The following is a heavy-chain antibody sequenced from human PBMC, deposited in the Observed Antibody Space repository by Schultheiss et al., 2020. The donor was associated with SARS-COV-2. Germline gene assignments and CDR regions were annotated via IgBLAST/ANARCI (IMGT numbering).Heavy chain of an antibody. CDR1: GFTFSSYG. V-gene: IGHV3-23*01. Sequence: GGSLRLSCAASGFTFSSYGMHWVRQAPGKGLEWVSAISGSGGSTYYADSVKGRFTISRDNSKNTLYLQMNSLRAEDTAVYYCAKTSSIVLTSYYYGMDVWGQGTTVTVSS. D-gene: IGHD2-8*01. CDR2: ISGSGGST. J-gene: IGHJ6*02. CDR3: AKTSSIVLTSYYYGMDV.